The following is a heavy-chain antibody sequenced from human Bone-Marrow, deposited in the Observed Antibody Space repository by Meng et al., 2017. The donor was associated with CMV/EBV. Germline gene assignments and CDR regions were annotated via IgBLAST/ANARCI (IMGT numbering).Heavy chain of an antibody. Sequence: ASVKVSCKASGYTFTSYYMHWVRQAPGQGLEWMGWINPNSGGTNYAQKFQGRVTMTRDTSISTAYMELSRLRSDDTAVYYCARDYIVVVPAAPRIYYYYGMDVWGQGTTVTVSS. V-gene: IGHV1-2*02. CDR1: GYTFTSYY. J-gene: IGHJ6*01. D-gene: IGHD2-2*01. CDR3: ARDYIVVVPAAPRIYYYYGMDV. CDR2: INPNSGGT.